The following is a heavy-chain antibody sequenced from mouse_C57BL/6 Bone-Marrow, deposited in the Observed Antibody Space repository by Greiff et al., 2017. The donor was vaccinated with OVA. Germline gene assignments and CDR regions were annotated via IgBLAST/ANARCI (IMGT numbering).Heavy chain of an antibody. J-gene: IGHJ1*03. CDR1: GYSITSGYY. Sequence: ESGPGLVKPSQSLSLTCSVTGYSITSGYYWNWIRQFPGNKLEWMGYISYDGSNNYNPSLKNRISITRDTSKNQFFLKLNSVTTEDTATDYCARDRLLWYFDVWGTGTTVTVSS. CDR3: ARDRLLWYFDV. D-gene: IGHD1-2*01. V-gene: IGHV3-6*01. CDR2: ISYDGSN.